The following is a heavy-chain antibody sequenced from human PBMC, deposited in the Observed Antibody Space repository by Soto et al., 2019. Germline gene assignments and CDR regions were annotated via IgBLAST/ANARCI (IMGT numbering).Heavy chain of an antibody. J-gene: IGHJ6*03. D-gene: IGHD2-15*01. V-gene: IGHV3-74*01. CDR3: ARDKTVVGYYYYMVV. Sequence: HPGGSLRLSCAASGFTFSSYWMHWVRQAPGKGLVWVSRINSDGSSTSYADSVKGRFTISRDNAKNTLYLQMNSLRAEDTAVYYCARDKTVVGYYYYMVVWGKGTTVTVSS. CDR2: INSDGSST. CDR1: GFTFSSYW.